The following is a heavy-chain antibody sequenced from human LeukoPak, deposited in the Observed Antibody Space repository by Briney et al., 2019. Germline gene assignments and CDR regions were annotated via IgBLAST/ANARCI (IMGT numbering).Heavy chain of an antibody. V-gene: IGHV3-23*01. D-gene: IGHD3-22*01. Sequence: DPGGSLRLSCAASGFTFSSYAMSWVRQAPGKGLEWVSAISGSGGSTYYADSVKGRFTISRDNSKNTLYLQMNSLRAEDTAVYYCAKGPLYDSSGYEFDYWGQGTLVTVSS. CDR2: ISGSGGST. CDR3: AKGPLYDSSGYEFDY. CDR1: GFTFSSYA. J-gene: IGHJ4*02.